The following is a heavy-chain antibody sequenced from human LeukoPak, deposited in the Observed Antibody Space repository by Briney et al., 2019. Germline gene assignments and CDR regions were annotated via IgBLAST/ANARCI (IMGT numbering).Heavy chain of an antibody. D-gene: IGHD3-22*01. CDR1: GYTFTGYY. V-gene: IGHV1-2*02. CDR3: ARDPLAGAGGSSGHYNEEDY. J-gene: IGHJ4*02. Sequence: ASVKVSCKASGYTFTGYYIHWVRQAPGQGLEWMGWINPHSGGTNYGQKFKGRVTMTRDTYISTAYMEVSRLTSDDTAVYYCARDPLAGAGGSSGHYNEEDYWGQGTLVTVSS. CDR2: INPHSGGT.